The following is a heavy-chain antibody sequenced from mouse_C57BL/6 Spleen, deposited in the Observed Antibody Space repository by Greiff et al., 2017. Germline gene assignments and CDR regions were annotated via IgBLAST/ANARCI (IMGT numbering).Heavy chain of an antibody. CDR1: GYTFTSYW. Sequence: QVQLQQPGAELVKPGASVKLSCKASGYTFTSYWMPWVKQRPGQGLEWIGAIDPSDSYTNYNQKFKGKATLTVDTSSSTAYMQLSSLTSEDSAVYYCARGSTGNYFDYWGQGTTLTVSS. CDR2: IDPSDSYT. V-gene: IGHV1-50*01. D-gene: IGHD4-1*01. J-gene: IGHJ2*01. CDR3: ARGSTGNYFDY.